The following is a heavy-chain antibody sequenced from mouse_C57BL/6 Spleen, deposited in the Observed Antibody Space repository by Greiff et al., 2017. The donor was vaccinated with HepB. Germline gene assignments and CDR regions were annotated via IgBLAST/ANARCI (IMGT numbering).Heavy chain of an antibody. J-gene: IGHJ3*01. CDR1: GYTFTSYW. V-gene: IGHV1-69*01. CDR3: ARENYFAY. D-gene: IGHD2-1*01. Sequence: QVQLQQSGAELVMPGASVKLSCKASGYTFTSYWMHWVKQRPGQGLEWIGVIDPSDSYTNYNPKFKGKSTLTVDKSSSTAYMQLSSLTSEDSAVYYCARENYFAYWGQGTLVTVSA. CDR2: IDPSDSYT.